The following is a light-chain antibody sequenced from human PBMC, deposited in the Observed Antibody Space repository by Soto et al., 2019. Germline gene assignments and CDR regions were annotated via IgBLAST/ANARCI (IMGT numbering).Light chain of an antibody. CDR3: HHYGTSPPFT. CDR1: QSVGSRY. CDR2: GAS. Sequence: EIVLTQSPGTLSLSPGERASLSCRASQSVGSRYLAWYQQKPGQAPSLLIYGASSRATGIPDRFSGSGSGTDFTLTISRLEPEDFAVYYCHHYGTSPPFTFCPGTKVDIK. V-gene: IGKV3-20*01. J-gene: IGKJ3*01.